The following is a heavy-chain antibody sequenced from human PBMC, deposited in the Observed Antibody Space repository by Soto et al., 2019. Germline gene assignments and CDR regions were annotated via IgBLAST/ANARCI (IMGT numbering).Heavy chain of an antibody. D-gene: IGHD1-26*01. CDR1: GGSFSGYY. J-gene: IGHJ6*03. CDR2: INHSGST. V-gene: IGHV4-34*01. CDR3: ARLPWDHIDQKRYYYMDV. Sequence: SETLSLTCAVYGGSFSGYYWSWIRQPPGKGLEWIGEINHSGSTNYNPSLKSRVTISVDTSKNQFSLKLSSVTAADTAVYYCARLPWDHIDQKRYYYMDVWGKGTTVTVSS.